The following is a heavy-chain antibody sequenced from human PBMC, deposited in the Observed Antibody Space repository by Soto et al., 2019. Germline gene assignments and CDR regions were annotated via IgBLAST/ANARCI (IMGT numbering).Heavy chain of an antibody. V-gene: IGHV3-30-3*01. J-gene: IGHJ6*02. CDR3: ARARYCSGGRCYSPYSYYYGMAV. Sequence: PGGSLRLSCGASAFSFSHYAMHWVRQAPGKGLECVAVISYDGNIKHYSDSVKGRFTISRDNSENTLYLQMNSLSPEDTAVYYCARARYCSGGRCYSPYSYYYGMAVWGQGSTVTVSS. CDR2: ISYDGNIK. CDR1: AFSFSHYA. D-gene: IGHD2-15*01.